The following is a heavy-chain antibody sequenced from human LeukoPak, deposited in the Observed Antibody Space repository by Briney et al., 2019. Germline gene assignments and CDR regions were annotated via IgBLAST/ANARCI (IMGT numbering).Heavy chain of an antibody. CDR3: ARDLYSTSSFDY. J-gene: IGHJ4*02. CDR1: GFIYSSYT. CDR2: ISSSSTYI. D-gene: IGHD2/OR15-2a*01. V-gene: IGHV3-21*01. Sequence: GGSLTLSCSASGFIYSSYTMNWVRQAPGKGLEWVSSISSSSTYIYYADSVKGRFTISRDNAENSLYLQMDSLRAEDTAIYYCARDLYSTSSFDYWGQGTLVTVSS.